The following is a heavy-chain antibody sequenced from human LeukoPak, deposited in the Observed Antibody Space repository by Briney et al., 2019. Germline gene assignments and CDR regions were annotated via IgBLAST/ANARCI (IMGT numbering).Heavy chain of an antibody. J-gene: IGHJ4*02. CDR1: GFTFSSYG. V-gene: IGHV3-33*01. Sequence: GGSLRLSCAASGFTFSSYGMHWVRQAPGKGLEEVAVIWYDGSIPYYADSVKGRFTISRDNSKNMLYLQMSSLRAEDTAVYYCAREGMSCSSTTCFFDYWGQGTLVTVSS. CDR3: AREGMSCSSTTCFFDY. D-gene: IGHD2-2*01. CDR2: IWYDGSIP.